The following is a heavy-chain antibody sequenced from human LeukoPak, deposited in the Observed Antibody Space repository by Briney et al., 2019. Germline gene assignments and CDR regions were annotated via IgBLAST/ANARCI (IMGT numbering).Heavy chain of an antibody. V-gene: IGHV4-38-2*02. Sequence: SETLSLTCTVSSYSISSGYYWGWIRQPPGKGLEWIGSIYHSGSTYYNPSLKSRVTISVDTSKNQFSLKLNSVTAADTAVYYCARGSDRVLDWGQGTLVTVSS. CDR1: SYSISSGYY. CDR3: ARGSDRVLD. D-gene: IGHD2-8*02. CDR2: IYHSGST. J-gene: IGHJ4*02.